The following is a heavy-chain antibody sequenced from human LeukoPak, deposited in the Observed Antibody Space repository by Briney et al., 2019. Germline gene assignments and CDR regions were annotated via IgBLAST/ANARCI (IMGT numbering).Heavy chain of an antibody. CDR2: FDPEDGET. Sequence: GASVKVSCKVSGYTLTELSMHWVRQAPGKGLEWMGGFDPEDGETIYAQKFRGRVTMTEDTSTDTAYMELSSLRSEDTAVYYCATGSKGSYYYDSSTYDYWGQGTLVTVSS. CDR1: GYTLTELS. CDR3: ATGSKGSYYYDSSTYDY. D-gene: IGHD3-22*01. J-gene: IGHJ4*02. V-gene: IGHV1-24*01.